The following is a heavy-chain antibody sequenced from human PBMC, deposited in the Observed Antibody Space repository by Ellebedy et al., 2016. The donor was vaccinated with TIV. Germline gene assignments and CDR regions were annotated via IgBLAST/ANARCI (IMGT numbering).Heavy chain of an antibody. D-gene: IGHD6-19*01. Sequence: ASVKVSXKASGYTFTGYYMHWVRQAPGQGLEWMGWINPNSGGTNYAQKFQGRVTMTRDTSISTAYMELSRLRSDDTAVYYCASDYSSGWYYFDYWGQGTLVTVSS. CDR1: GYTFTGYY. V-gene: IGHV1-2*02. J-gene: IGHJ4*02. CDR2: INPNSGGT. CDR3: ASDYSSGWYYFDY.